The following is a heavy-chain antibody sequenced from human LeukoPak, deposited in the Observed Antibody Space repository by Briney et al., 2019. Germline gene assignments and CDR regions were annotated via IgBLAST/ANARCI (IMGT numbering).Heavy chain of an antibody. CDR3: ATRTGGSVDLTYTY. CDR2: ISGSGSRT. D-gene: IGHD3-16*01. Sequence: PGGSLRLSCAASGFTFSSYAMSWVRQAPGKGLEWVSAISGSGSRTYYADSVKGRFTISRDNSKNTLYLQMNSLRAEDTAVYYCATRTGGSVDLTYTYWGQGTLVTVSS. V-gene: IGHV3-23*01. CDR1: GFTFSSYA. J-gene: IGHJ4*02.